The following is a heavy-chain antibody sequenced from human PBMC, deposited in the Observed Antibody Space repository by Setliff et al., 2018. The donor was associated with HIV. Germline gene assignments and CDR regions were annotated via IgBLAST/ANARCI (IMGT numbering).Heavy chain of an antibody. CDR1: GFSFGSYW. J-gene: IGHJ4*02. V-gene: IGHV3-7*01. CDR3: ARAASYYDSSGYWAPPKYFDY. CDR2: VKQDGSDK. D-gene: IGHD3-22*01. Sequence: PGGSLRLSCAASGFSFGSYWMSWVRQAPGKGLEWVANVKQDGSDKYYVDSVKGRFTISRDNAKNSLYLQMNSLRAEDTAVYYCARAASYYDSSGYWAPPKYFDYWGQGTLVTVSS.